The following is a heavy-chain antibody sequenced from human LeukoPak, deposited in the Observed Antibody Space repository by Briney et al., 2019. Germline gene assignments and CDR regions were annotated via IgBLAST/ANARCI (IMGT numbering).Heavy chain of an antibody. CDR1: GFTFSSYS. Sequence: PGGSLRLSCAASGFTFSSYSMNWVRQAPGKGLEWVSYISSSSSTIYYADSVKGRFTISRDNANNSLYLQMNSLRDEDTAVYYCARDRGEWLLYYYYYYMDVWGKGTTVTVSS. CDR2: ISSSSSTI. CDR3: ARDRGEWLLYYYYYYMDV. D-gene: IGHD3-3*01. V-gene: IGHV3-48*02. J-gene: IGHJ6*03.